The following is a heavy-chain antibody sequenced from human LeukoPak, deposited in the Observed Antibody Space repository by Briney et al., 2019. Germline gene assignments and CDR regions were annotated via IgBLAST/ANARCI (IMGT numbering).Heavy chain of an antibody. CDR3: ARAPNWGNWFDP. Sequence: ASVKVSCKASGYTFTGYYMHWVRQAPGQGLEWMGWINPNSGGTNYAQKFRGRVTMTRDTSISTAYMELSRLRSDDTAVYYCARAPNWGNWFDPWGQGTLVTVSS. J-gene: IGHJ5*02. V-gene: IGHV1-2*02. CDR2: INPNSGGT. D-gene: IGHD7-27*01. CDR1: GYTFTGYY.